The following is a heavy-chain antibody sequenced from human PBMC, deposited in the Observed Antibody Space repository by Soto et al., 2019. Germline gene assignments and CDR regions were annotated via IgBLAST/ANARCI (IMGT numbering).Heavy chain of an antibody. CDR3: ARDLDDILAGYNYGMDV. CDR2: IYYSGST. CDR1: GGSISSYY. V-gene: IGHV4-59*01. D-gene: IGHD3-9*01. J-gene: IGHJ6*02. Sequence: SETLSLTXTVSGGSISSYYWSWIRQPPGKGLEWIGYIYYSGSTNYNPSLKSRVTISVDTSKNQFSLKLSSVTAADTAVYYCARDLDDILAGYNYGMDVWGQGTTVTVSS.